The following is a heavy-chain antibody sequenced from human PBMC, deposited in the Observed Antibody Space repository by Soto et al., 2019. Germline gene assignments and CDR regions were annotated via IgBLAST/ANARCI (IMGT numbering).Heavy chain of an antibody. CDR2: IYYSGST. V-gene: IGHV4-31*03. CDR1: GGSISSGGYY. D-gene: IGHD3-22*01. CDR3: ARTYYYDSSGSRGDY. Sequence: SETLSLTCTVSGGSISSGGYYWSWIRQHPGKGLEWIGYIYYSGSTYYNPSLKSRVTISVDTSKNQFSLKLSSVTAADTAVYYCARTYYYDSSGSRGDYWGQGTLVTVSS. J-gene: IGHJ4*02.